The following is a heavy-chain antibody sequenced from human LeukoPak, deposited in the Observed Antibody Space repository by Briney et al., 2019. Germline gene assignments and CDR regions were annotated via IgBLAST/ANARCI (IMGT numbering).Heavy chain of an antibody. Sequence: GGSLRLSCVGYGFTFSDHYIDWVRQAPGQGLEWVGRISNKADSYNTEYAASVKGRFTISRDDSKNSLYLQMQSLKTEDTDVYYCGRGYSGNSIYAFDIWGQGTMVTVSS. CDR3: GRGYSGNSIYAFDI. D-gene: IGHD1-26*01. CDR2: ISNKADSYNT. J-gene: IGHJ3*02. V-gene: IGHV3-72*01. CDR1: GFTFSDHY.